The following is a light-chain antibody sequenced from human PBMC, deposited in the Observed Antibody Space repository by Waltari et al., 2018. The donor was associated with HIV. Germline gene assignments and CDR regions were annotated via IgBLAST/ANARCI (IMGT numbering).Light chain of an antibody. CDR2: GAS. CDR1: QNIGNY. J-gene: IGKJ2*01. CDR3: QQSYNSPPT. V-gene: IGKV1-39*01. Sequence: DIQMTQSPLCLSASVGDRVTITCRTSQNIGNYLNWYLHKPGTAPKLLIYGASSLQGGVPSRFSGGGSVTDFFLTISNLQPEDFGIYYCQQSYNSPPTFGRGTKLEL.